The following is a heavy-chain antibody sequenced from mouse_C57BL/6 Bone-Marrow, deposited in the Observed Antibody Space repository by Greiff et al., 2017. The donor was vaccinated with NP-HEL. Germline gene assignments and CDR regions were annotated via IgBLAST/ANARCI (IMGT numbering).Heavy chain of an antibody. Sequence: VQLQQSGPVLVKPGASVKMSCKASGYTFTDYYMNWVKQSHGKSLEWIGVINPYNGGTSYNQKFKGKATLTVDKSSSTAYMELNSLTSEDSAVYYGARRDGYGSSYAMDYWGQGTSVTVSS. V-gene: IGHV1-19*01. CDR1: GYTFTDYY. J-gene: IGHJ4*01. D-gene: IGHD1-1*01. CDR2: INPYNGGT. CDR3: ARRDGYGSSYAMDY.